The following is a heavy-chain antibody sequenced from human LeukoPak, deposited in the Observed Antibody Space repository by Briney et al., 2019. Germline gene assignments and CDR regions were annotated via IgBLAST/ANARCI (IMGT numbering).Heavy chain of an antibody. CDR2: VDPEDGET. CDR1: GYTFTDYY. CDR3: ATLKQLAGGDY. V-gene: IGHV1-69-2*01. J-gene: IGHJ4*02. D-gene: IGHD6-13*01. Sequence: ASVKVSCKVSGYTFTDYYMHWVQQAPGKGLERMGLVDPEDGETIYAEKFQGRVTITADTSTDTAYMELSSLRSEDTAVYYCATLKQLAGGDYWGQGTLVTVSS.